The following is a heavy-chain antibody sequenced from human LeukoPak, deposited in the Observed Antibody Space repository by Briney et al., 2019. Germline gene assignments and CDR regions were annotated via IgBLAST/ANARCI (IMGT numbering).Heavy chain of an antibody. D-gene: IGHD4-17*01. CDR2: IYPGDSDT. J-gene: IGHJ5*02. V-gene: IGHV5-51*01. CDR3: ARPYGYGDYGERWFDP. CDR1: GYSFTSYW. Sequence: GESLKISCKGSGYSFTSYWIGWVRQMPGKGLEWMGIIYPGDSDTRYSPSFQGQVTISADKSISTAYLQWSSLKASDTAMYYCARPYGYGDYGERWFDPWGQGTLVTVSS.